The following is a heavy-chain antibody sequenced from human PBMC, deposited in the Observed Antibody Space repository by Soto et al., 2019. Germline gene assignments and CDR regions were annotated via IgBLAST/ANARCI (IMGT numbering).Heavy chain of an antibody. J-gene: IGHJ4*02. CDR2: INAGNSDT. D-gene: IGHD5-18*01. V-gene: IGHV1-3*01. Sequence: ASVKVSCTASGYTFTSYAMHWVRQAPGQRLEWMGWINAGNSDTKYSQKFQGRVTISSDTSASTAYMELSSLRAEDTAVYYCARGVLGYYRGSRFDFWGQGTLVTVSS. CDR3: ARGVLGYYRGSRFDF. CDR1: GYTFTSYA.